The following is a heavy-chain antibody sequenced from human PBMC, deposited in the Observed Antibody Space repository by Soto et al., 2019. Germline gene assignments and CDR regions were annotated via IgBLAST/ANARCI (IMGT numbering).Heavy chain of an antibody. D-gene: IGHD3-22*01. J-gene: IGHJ4*02. CDR2: IYYSGST. Sequence: SETLSLTCTVSGGSISSGDYYWSWIRQPPGKGLEWIGYIYYSGSTYYNPSLKSRVTISADTSKNQFSLKLSSVTAADTAVYYCARGSYYYDSRGYYHYWGQGTLVIVSS. V-gene: IGHV4-30-4*01. CDR1: GGSISSGDYY. CDR3: ARGSYYYDSRGYYHY.